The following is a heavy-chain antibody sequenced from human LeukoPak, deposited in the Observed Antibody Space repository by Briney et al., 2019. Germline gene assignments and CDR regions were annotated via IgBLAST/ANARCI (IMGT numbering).Heavy chain of an antibody. J-gene: IGHJ5*02. D-gene: IGHD1-26*01. CDR2: IYYSGST. CDR3: ARVRERLDP. Sequence: PSETLSLTCAVSGGSISSGGYSWSWIRQPPGKGLEWIGYIYYSGSTYYNPSLKSRVTISVDTSKNQFSLKLSSVTAADTAVYYCARVRERLDPWGQGTLVTVSS. V-gene: IGHV4-30-4*07. CDR1: GGSISSGGYS.